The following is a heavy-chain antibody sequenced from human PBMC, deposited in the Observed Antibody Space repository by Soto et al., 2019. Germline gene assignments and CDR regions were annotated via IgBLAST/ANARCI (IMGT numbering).Heavy chain of an antibody. CDR3: GTASGGDYFDY. CDR2: INYSGNT. V-gene: IGHV4-31*03. Sequence: SETLSLTCTVSGGSISSGGYYWSWIRQHPGKGLEWIGYINYSGNTYYNPSLKSRVTIPVDTSKNQFSLKLGSVTAADTAVYYCGTASGGDYFDYWGQGTLVTVSS. CDR1: GGSISSGGYY. J-gene: IGHJ4*02. D-gene: IGHD4-17*01.